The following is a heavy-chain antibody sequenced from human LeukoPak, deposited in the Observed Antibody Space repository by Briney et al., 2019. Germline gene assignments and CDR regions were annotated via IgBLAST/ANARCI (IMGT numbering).Heavy chain of an antibody. D-gene: IGHD3-10*01. CDR3: ALNPDYYGSGSFDY. CDR1: GFTVSSNY. CDR2: IYSGGST. J-gene: IGHJ4*02. Sequence: GGSLRLSCAASGFTVSSNYMSWVRQAPGKGLEWVSVIYSGGSTYYADSVKGRFTISRDNSKNTLYLQMNSLRAEDTALYYCALNPDYYGSGSFDYWGQGTLVTVSS. V-gene: IGHV3-66*01.